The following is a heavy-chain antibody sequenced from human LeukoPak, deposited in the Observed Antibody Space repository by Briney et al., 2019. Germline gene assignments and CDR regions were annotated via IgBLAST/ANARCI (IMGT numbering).Heavy chain of an antibody. V-gene: IGHV3-48*01. CDR3: ARRQYGDPDY. Sequence: PGGSLRLSCAASGFTFSTYSINWVRQAPGKGLEWVSYISSDSSTIYYADSLKGRFTISRDNAKNSLSLLMNSLRAEDTAVYCCARRQYGDPDYWGQGTLVTVSS. CDR2: ISSDSSTI. D-gene: IGHD4-17*01. CDR1: GFTFSTYS. J-gene: IGHJ4*02.